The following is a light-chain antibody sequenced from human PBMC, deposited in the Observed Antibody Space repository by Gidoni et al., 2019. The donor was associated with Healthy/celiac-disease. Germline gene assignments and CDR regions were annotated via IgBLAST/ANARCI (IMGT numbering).Light chain of an antibody. CDR2: DDS. J-gene: IGLJ1*01. V-gene: IGLV3-21*02. CDR3: QVWDSSSDPLYV. Sequence: YVLTQPPSGSGAPGPTARLTCGGNNIGSKSVNWYQQKPGKAPVLVVYDDSDRPSVIPERFSGSNSGNTATLTISRVEAGDEADYYCQVWDSSSDPLYVFGTGTKVTVL. CDR1: NIGSKS.